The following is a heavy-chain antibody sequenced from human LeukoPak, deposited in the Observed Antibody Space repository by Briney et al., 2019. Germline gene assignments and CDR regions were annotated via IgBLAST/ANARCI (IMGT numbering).Heavy chain of an antibody. J-gene: IGHJ3*02. V-gene: IGHV1-8*01. Sequence: GASVKVSCKAYGYTFTNFDINWVRQATGQGLEWMGWMNPKTGNTGSAQKLQGRVTMTEDTSTDTAYMELSSLRSEDTAVYYCATYQAAKVRGLERAFDIWGQGTMVTVSS. D-gene: IGHD3-10*01. CDR2: MNPKTGNT. CDR3: ATYQAAKVRGLERAFDI. CDR1: GYTFTNFD.